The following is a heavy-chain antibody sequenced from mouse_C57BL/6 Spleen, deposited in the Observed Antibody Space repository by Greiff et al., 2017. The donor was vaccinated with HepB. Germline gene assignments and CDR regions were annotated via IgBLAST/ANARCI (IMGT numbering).Heavy chain of an antibody. J-gene: IGHJ3*01. CDR1: GFTFSDYG. CDR3: TRGGYYDYLAWFAY. CDR2: ISSGSSTI. V-gene: IGHV5-17*01. Sequence: EVMLVESGGGLVKPGGSLKLSCAASGFTFSDYGMHWVRQAPEKGLEWVAYISSGSSTIYYADTVKGRCTISRDNAKNTLFLQMTSLRSEDTAMYYCTRGGYYDYLAWFAYWGQGTLVTVSA. D-gene: IGHD2-4*01.